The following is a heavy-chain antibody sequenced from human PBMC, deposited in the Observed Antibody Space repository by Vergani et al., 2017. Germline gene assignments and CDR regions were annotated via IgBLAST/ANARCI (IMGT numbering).Heavy chain of an antibody. J-gene: IGHJ4*02. CDR2: IYHTGSA. CDR3: ATLYDDVWGSYRSPNPK. CDR1: GYSITSGYY. Sequence: QVQLQESGPGLVKPSETLSLTCAVSGYSITSGYYWGWIRQPPGRGLEWIGSIYHTGSAYYNPSLKSRVTGSVDTSKNQFSLKLSSVTAADTAVYYCATLYDDVWGSYRSPNPKWGQGTLVTVSS. D-gene: IGHD3-16*02. V-gene: IGHV4-38-2*01.